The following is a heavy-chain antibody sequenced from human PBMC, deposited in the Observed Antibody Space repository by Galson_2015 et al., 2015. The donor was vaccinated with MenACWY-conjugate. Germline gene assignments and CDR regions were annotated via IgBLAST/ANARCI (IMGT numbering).Heavy chain of an antibody. V-gene: IGHV3-13*01. CDR2: IGTAGDT. CDR3: ARADRSWYPLFFFDF. J-gene: IGHJ4*02. D-gene: IGHD6-13*01. CDR1: GFTFSSYD. Sequence: SLRLSCAASGFTFSSYDMHWVRQATGKGLEWVSAIGTAGDTYYPGSVKGRFTISRENAKNSLYLQMNSLRAEDTAVYYCARADRSWYPLFFFDFWGQGTLVTVSS.